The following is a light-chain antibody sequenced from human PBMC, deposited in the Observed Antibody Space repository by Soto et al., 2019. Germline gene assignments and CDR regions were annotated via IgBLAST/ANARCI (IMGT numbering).Light chain of an antibody. CDR2: GAS. CDR3: QQYGSSPVLA. V-gene: IGKV3-20*01. CDR1: QSVSSRY. Sequence: EIVLTQSPGTLSLSPGERATLSCRASQSVSSRYLAWFQHKPGQAPRLVIYGASSRATGIPDRFSGSGSGTYFTLTISRLEPEDFGVYFCQQYGSSPVLAFGGGTKVEIK. J-gene: IGKJ4*01.